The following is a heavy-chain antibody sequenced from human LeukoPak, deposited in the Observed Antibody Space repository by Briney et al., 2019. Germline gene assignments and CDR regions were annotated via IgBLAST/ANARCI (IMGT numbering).Heavy chain of an antibody. V-gene: IGHV4-39*02. J-gene: IGHJ4*02. CDR2: IYDSGST. D-gene: IGHD4-17*01. CDR1: GGSIRSSYYY. CDR3: ARDEDYGDYALNY. Sequence: SETLSLTCTVSGGSIRSSYYYWGWIRQLPGKGLEWIGSIYDSGSTYYNPSLKSRVTISVDTSKNQFSLKLNSVTAADTAVYYCARDEDYGDYALNYWGQGTLVTVSS.